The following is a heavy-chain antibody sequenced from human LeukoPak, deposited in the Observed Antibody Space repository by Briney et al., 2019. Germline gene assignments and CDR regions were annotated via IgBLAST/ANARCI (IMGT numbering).Heavy chain of an antibody. CDR2: INHSGST. D-gene: IGHD2-15*01. CDR3: ARGRSGHPTD. CDR1: GGSFSGYY. Sequence: SETLSLTCAVYGGSFSGYYWSWIRQPPGKGLEWIGEINHSGSTNYNPSLKSRVTISVDTSKNQFSLKLSSVTAADTAVYYCARGRSGHPTDWGQGTLVTVSS. V-gene: IGHV4-34*01. J-gene: IGHJ4*02.